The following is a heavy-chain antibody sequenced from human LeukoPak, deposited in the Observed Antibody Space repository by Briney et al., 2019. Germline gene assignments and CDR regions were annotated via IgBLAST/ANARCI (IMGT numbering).Heavy chain of an antibody. D-gene: IGHD3-10*01. CDR2: IKQDGSEK. J-gene: IGHJ4*02. CDR3: ARDSPFYYYGSGSYYNRLDY. Sequence: GGSLRLSCAASGFTVSNNHMSWVRQAPGKGLEWVANIKQDGSEKYYVDSVKGRFTISRDNAKNSLYLQMNSLRAEDTAVYYCARDSPFYYYGSGSYYNRLDYWGQGTLVTVSS. CDR1: GFTVSNNH. V-gene: IGHV3-7*01.